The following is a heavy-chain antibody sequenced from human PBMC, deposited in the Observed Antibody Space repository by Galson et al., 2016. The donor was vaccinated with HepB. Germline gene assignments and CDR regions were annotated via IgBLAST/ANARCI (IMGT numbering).Heavy chain of an antibody. Sequence: SLRLSCAASGFTFSNYGMHWVRQAPGKGLEWVAVIRFDGRNKYYADSVKGRFTISRDNSKNTRYLQMNSLRGEDTAVYYCARDLLLIVGATEYYFDYWGQGTLVTVSS. CDR3: ARDLLLIVGATEYYFDY. D-gene: IGHD1-26*01. CDR2: IRFDGRNK. J-gene: IGHJ4*02. V-gene: IGHV3-33*01. CDR1: GFTFSNYG.